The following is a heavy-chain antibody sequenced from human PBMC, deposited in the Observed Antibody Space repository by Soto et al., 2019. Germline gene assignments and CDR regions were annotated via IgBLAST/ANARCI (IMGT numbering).Heavy chain of an antibody. CDR1: GFTFSSYA. J-gene: IGHJ6*02. Sequence: GGSLRLSCAASGFTFSSYAMSWVRQAPGKGLEWVSAISGSGGSTYYADSVKGRFTISRDNSKNTLYLQMNSLRAEDTAVYYCAKGKDWNYYYGMDVWGQGTTVTVSS. CDR2: ISGSGGST. D-gene: IGHD1-1*01. V-gene: IGHV3-23*01. CDR3: AKGKDWNYYYGMDV.